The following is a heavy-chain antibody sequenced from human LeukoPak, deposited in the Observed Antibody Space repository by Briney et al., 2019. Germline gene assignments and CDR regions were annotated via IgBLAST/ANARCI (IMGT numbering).Heavy chain of an antibody. CDR3: ARVAGDSGRYYAIFAY. CDR2: IIPILGIA. V-gene: IGHV1-69*04. D-gene: IGHD1-26*01. Sequence: ASVKVSCKASGGTFSSYAISWVRPAPGQGLEWMGRIIPILGIANYAQKFQGRVTITADKSTSTAYMELSSLRSEDTAVYYGARVAGDSGRYYAIFAYWGQGTLVTVSS. CDR1: GGTFSSYA. J-gene: IGHJ4*02.